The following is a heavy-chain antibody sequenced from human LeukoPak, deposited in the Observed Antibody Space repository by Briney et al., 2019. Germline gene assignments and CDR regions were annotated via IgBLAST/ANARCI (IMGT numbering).Heavy chain of an antibody. CDR1: GFTFSGYW. CDR3: ARVGGSWFSDY. V-gene: IGHV3-74*01. D-gene: IGHD6-13*01. Sequence: PGGSLRLSCAASGFTFSGYWMQWVHQAPGKGLVWVSRINGDGSGTSYADSVKGRFTISRDNAENTLYLQMNSLRADDTAVYYCARVGGSWFSDYWGQGTLVTVSS. J-gene: IGHJ4*02. CDR2: INGDGSGT.